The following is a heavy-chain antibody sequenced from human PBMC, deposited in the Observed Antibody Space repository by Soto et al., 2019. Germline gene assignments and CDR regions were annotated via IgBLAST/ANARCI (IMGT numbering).Heavy chain of an antibody. V-gene: IGHV1-2*02. Sequence: QVQLVQSGAEVKKPGASVKVSCKASGYTFTGYYMHWVRQAPGQGLEWMGWINPNSGGTNYAQKFQGRVTMTRDTPISTAYMELSRLRSDDTAVYYCARSDSGYEGGDDAFDIWGQGTMVTVSS. D-gene: IGHD5-12*01. CDR3: ARSDSGYEGGDDAFDI. CDR2: INPNSGGT. CDR1: GYTFTGYY. J-gene: IGHJ3*02.